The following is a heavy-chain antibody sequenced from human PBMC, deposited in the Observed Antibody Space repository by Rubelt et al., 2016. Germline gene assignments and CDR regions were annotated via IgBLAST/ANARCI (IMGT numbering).Heavy chain of an antibody. CDR2: TYYSGST. J-gene: IGHJ4*02. Sequence: QVQLQESGPGLVKPSETLSLTCTVSGGSISSYYWSWIRQPPGKGLEWIGYTYYSGSTNYNPSLKSRGTIFVDKSKNQFSLKLSAVTAADTAVYYCARVSDPERGYSYGSWGQGTLVTVSS. V-gene: IGHV4-59*12. D-gene: IGHD5-18*01. CDR3: ARVSDPERGYSYGS. CDR1: GGSISSYY.